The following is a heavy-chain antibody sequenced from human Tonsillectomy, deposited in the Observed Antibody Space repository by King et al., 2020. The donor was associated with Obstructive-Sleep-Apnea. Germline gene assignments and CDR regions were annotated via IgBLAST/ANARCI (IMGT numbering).Heavy chain of an antibody. J-gene: IGHJ6*02. Sequence: QLQESGPGLVKPSETLSLTCTVSGGSISSSSYYWGWIRQPPGKGLEWIGSIYYSGSTYYNPSLKSRVTISVDTSKNPFSLKLSSVTAADTAVYYCARDRTDYYDSSGYPWYYYGMDVWGQGTTVTVSS. V-gene: IGHV4-39*07. CDR2: IYYSGST. CDR1: GGSISSSSYY. D-gene: IGHD3-22*01. CDR3: ARDRTDYYDSSGYPWYYYGMDV.